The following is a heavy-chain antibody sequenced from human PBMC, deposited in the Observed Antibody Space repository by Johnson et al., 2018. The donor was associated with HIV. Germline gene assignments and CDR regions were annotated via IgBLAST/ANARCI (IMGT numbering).Heavy chain of an antibody. Sequence: VQLVESGGGVVRPGGSLRLSCAASGFTFSSYAMSWVRQAPGKGLEWVSAISGSGGSTYYADSVKGRFTISRDNAKNSLYLQMNSLTAEDTALYYCARLRDGYNCDAFDIWGQGTMVTVSS. J-gene: IGHJ3*02. V-gene: IGHV3-23*04. CDR1: GFTFSSYA. D-gene: IGHD5-24*01. CDR2: ISGSGGST. CDR3: ARLRDGYNCDAFDI.